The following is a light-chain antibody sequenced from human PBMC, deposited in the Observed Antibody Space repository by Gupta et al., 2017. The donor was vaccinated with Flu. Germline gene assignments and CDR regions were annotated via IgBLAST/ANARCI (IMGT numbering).Light chain of an antibody. CDR2: WAT. Sequence: SLGERATINCKTLQSCLVDSKEKDYLSWYQQKPGQPPKLLISWATTRESGVPDRFSARGSGTDLTLSIATLQAEDVAVYYCQQTNDIPFAFGRGTKVEIK. V-gene: IGKV4-1*01. CDR1: QSCLVDSKEKDY. CDR3: QQTNDIPFA. J-gene: IGKJ4*01.